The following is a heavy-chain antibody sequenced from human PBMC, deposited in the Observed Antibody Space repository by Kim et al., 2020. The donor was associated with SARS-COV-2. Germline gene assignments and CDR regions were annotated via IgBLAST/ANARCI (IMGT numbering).Heavy chain of an antibody. J-gene: IGHJ6*01. CDR2: IDYSGTT. V-gene: IGHV4-61*01. D-gene: IGHD5-12*01. Sequence: SETLSLTCTVSGGSVSSGYYYWSWIRQPPGKGLEWIGYIDYSGTTNYNPSCKSRLTISEDTSKNQFSLKLTSVTAADTAVYYCARDQGDGYNSDYYGMDV. CDR3: ARDQGDGYNSDYYGMDV. CDR1: GGSVSSGYYY.